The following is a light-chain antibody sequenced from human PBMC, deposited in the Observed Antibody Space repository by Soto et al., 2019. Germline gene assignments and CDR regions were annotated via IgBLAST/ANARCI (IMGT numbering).Light chain of an antibody. V-gene: IGLV1-40*01. CDR2: GNT. CDR1: SSNIGAGYD. Sequence: QSVLTQPPSVSGAPGQRVTISCTGSSSNIGAGYDVHWYQQLPGTAPKLLIYGNTNRPSGVPDRFSGSKSGTSASLAITGLQTEDEAYYYCQSHYRSLSGYVFGTGTKLTVL. J-gene: IGLJ1*01. CDR3: QSHYRSLSGYV.